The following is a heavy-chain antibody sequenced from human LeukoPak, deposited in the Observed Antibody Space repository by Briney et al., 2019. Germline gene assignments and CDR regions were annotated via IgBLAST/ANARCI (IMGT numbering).Heavy chain of an antibody. V-gene: IGHV1-2*02. CDR3: ARDVTDIVVVPAAIGEYRYYFDY. D-gene: IGHD2-2*02. CDR2: INPNSGGT. CDR1: GYTFTGYY. Sequence: ASVKVCCKASGYTFTGYYMHWVRQAPGQGLEWMGWINPNSGGTNYAKKFQGRVTMTRDTSISTAYMEMSRLRSDATAVYYCARDVTDIVVVPAAIGEYRYYFDYWGQGTLVTVSS. J-gene: IGHJ4*02.